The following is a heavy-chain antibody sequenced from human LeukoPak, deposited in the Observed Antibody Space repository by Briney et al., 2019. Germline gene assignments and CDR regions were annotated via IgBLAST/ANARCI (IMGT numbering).Heavy chain of an antibody. Sequence: ASVKVSCKASGYTFTGYYMHWVRQAPGQGLEWMGWINPNSGGTNYAQKFQGRVTMTRDTSISTAYMELRSLRSDDTAVYYCARVPQYDSSGYYYGKGEFFFDYWGQGTLVTVSS. CDR2: INPNSGGT. V-gene: IGHV1-2*02. CDR3: ARVPQYDSSGYYYGKGEFFFDY. J-gene: IGHJ4*02. CDR1: GYTFTGYY. D-gene: IGHD3-22*01.